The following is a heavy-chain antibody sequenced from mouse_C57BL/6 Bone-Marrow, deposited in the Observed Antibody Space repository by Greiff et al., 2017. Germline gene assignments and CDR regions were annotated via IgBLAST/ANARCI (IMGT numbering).Heavy chain of an antibody. CDR3: VTTVVAPFAY. J-gene: IGHJ3*01. V-gene: IGHV1-81*01. Sequence: LVESGAELARPGASVKLSCKASGYTFTSYGISWVKQRTGQGLEWIGEIYPRSGNTYSNEKFKGKATLTADKSSSTAYMELRSLTSEDSAVYFCVTTVVAPFAYWGQGTLVTVSA. CDR1: GYTFTSYG. CDR2: IYPRSGNT. D-gene: IGHD1-1*01.